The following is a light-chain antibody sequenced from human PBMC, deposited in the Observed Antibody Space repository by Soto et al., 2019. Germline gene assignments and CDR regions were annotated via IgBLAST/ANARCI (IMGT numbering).Light chain of an antibody. CDR1: QSVSDN. CDR2: GAS. Sequence: EIVLTQSSATLSVSPGERVTLSCRASQSVSDNLAWYQQKPGQAPRLLIYGASIRATDIPARFSGSGSGTEFSLTISSLQSEDFAVYYCQQYNDWPLTFGGGTKVEIK. CDR3: QQYNDWPLT. J-gene: IGKJ4*01. V-gene: IGKV3D-15*01.